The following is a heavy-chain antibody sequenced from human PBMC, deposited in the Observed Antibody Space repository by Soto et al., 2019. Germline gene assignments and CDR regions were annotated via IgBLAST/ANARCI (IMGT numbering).Heavy chain of an antibody. CDR3: AREVDTEKYLPVGWLDL. V-gene: IGHV6-1*01. J-gene: IGHJ5*02. Sequence: PSQTLSLTCAISGDSVSSNSAAWTWIRQSPSRGLEWLGRTYYRSKWYNDYAVSVKSRITINADTSRNHFSLHLNSVTPDDAAVYYCAREVDTEKYLPVGWLDLWGQGTLVTVSS. CDR2: TYYRSKWYN. CDR1: GDSVSSNSAA. D-gene: IGHD2-8*02.